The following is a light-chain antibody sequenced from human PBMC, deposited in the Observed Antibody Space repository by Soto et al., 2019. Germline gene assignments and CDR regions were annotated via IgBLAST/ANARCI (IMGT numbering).Light chain of an antibody. CDR1: QTIIRW. CDR2: KAS. V-gene: IGKV1-5*03. CDR3: QHCHSSPWT. J-gene: IGKJ1*01. Sequence: DIQMTQSPSTLSASVGDNVTITCRASQTIIRWLAWFQQKPGKAPDLLIFKASNLQTGVQSRFSGSGFGTEFTLTITSLQPDDFATYYCQHCHSSPWTFGQGTMMDNK.